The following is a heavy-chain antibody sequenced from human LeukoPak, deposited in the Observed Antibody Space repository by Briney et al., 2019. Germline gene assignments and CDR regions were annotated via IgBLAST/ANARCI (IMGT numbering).Heavy chain of an antibody. D-gene: IGHD3-22*01. CDR1: GFTFSNYA. J-gene: IGHJ3*02. Sequence: GGSLRLSCAASGFTFSNYAMSWVRQAPGEGLEWVSAISGSGGSTYYADSVKGRFTISRDNSKNTLYLQMNSLRAEDTAVYYCAKDSHYYDSSGYYSHDAFDIWGQGTMVTVSS. CDR2: ISGSGGST. V-gene: IGHV3-23*01. CDR3: AKDSHYYDSSGYYSHDAFDI.